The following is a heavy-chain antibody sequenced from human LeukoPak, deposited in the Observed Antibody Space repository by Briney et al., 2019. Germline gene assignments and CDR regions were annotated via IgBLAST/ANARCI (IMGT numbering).Heavy chain of an antibody. D-gene: IGHD3-3*01. CDR1: GFTVSSNY. CDR3: ARAGTYDFWSGYYTYYYYYYYMDV. V-gene: IGHV3-66*02. CDR2: IYSGGST. J-gene: IGHJ6*03. Sequence: PGGSLRLSCAASGFTVSSNYMSWVRQAPGKGLEWVSVIYSGGSTYYADSAKGRFTISRDNSKNTLYLQMNSLRAEDTAVYYCARAGTYDFWSGYYTYYYYYYYMDVWGKGTTVTVSS.